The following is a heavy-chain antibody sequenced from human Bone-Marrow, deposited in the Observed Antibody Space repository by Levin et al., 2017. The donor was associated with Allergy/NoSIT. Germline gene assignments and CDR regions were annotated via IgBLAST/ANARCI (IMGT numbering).Heavy chain of an antibody. J-gene: IGHJ2*01. V-gene: IGHV4-34*01. Sequence: SETLSLTCAVYGGSFSGYFWTWIRQPPGKGLEWIGEINHTGNTNYNPSLKSRVIISVDTSKNQFSLTLSSVTAADTAVYYCAGSINWRKKVINDWYFDLWGRGTLVTVSA. D-gene: IGHD1-1*01. CDR2: INHTGNT. CDR1: GGSFSGYF. CDR3: AGSINWRKKVINDWYFDL.